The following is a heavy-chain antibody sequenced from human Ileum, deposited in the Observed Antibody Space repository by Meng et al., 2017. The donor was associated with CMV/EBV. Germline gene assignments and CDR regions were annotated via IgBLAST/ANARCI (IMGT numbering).Heavy chain of an antibody. CDR3: ARYYCTGSSCYRTNWFDP. CDR2: IYHSGIS. V-gene: IGHV4-59*01. Sequence: SETLSLTCTVSGASISSYYWSWIRQSPGKGLEWIGYIYHSGISNYNPSLKSQVTISINTSKNQFSLKLSSVTAADTAVYYCARYYCTGSSCYRTNWFDPWGQGALVTVSS. J-gene: IGHJ5*02. D-gene: IGHD2-15*01. CDR1: GASISSYY.